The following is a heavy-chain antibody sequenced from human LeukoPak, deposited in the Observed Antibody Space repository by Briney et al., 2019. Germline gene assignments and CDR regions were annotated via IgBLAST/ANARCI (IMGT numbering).Heavy chain of an antibody. CDR3: ARDLHYCVAMDV. D-gene: IGHD4-17*01. J-gene: IGHJ6*02. CDR1: GLTFSAYP. CDR2: IGSDDKA. V-gene: IGHV3-23*01. Sequence: GGSLRLSCVASGLTFSAYPMTWAREAPGKGVEWVASIGSDDKAHYSESEKGRFASSRDKSKNTLFLQLHILRREDTALYYCARDLHYCVAMDVWGQGTTVTVSS.